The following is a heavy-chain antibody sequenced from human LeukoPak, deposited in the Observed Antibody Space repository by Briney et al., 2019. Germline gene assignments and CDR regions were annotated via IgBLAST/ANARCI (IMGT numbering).Heavy chain of an antibody. V-gene: IGHV4-59*01. CDR3: ARDQYWFDP. J-gene: IGHJ5*02. CDR1: GGSISSYY. Sequence: SETLSLTCTVSGGSISSYYWSWIRQPPGKGLEWIGYIYYSGSTNYNPSLKSRVTISVDTSKDQFSLKLSSVTAADTAVYYCARDQYWFDPWGQGTLVTVSS. CDR2: IYYSGST.